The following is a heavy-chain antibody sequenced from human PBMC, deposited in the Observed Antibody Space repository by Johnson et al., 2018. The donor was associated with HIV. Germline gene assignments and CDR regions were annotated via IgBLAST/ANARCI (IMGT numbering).Heavy chain of an antibody. CDR1: GFTFSSYG. Sequence: QVQLVESGGGVVQPGRSLRLSCAASGFTFSSYGMHWVRQAPGKGLEWVAVISYDGSNKYYADSVKGRFTISRDNSKHTLYLQMNSLRAEDTAVYYCAKDHGIAAAEDAFDIWGQGTMVTVSS. CDR2: ISYDGSNK. J-gene: IGHJ3*02. CDR3: AKDHGIAAAEDAFDI. V-gene: IGHV3-30*18. D-gene: IGHD6-13*01.